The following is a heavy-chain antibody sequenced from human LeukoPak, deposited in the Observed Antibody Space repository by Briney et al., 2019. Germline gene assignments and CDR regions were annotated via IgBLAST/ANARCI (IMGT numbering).Heavy chain of an antibody. CDR1: GYTFTSYG. J-gene: IGHJ4*02. D-gene: IGHD3-3*01. Sequence: ASVKVSCKASGYTFTSYGISWVRQAPGQGLEWMGWISAYNGNTNYAQKLQGRVTMTTDTSTSTAYMELGSLRSDDTAVYYCARLNYITIFGVVIILFDYWGQGTLVTVSS. V-gene: IGHV1-18*01. CDR2: ISAYNGNT. CDR3: ARLNYITIFGVVIILFDY.